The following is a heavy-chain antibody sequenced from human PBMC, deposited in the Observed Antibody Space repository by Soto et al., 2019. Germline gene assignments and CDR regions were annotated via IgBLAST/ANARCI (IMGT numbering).Heavy chain of an antibody. J-gene: IGHJ4*02. CDR2: ISSSSSYI. CDR3: ARRTGSSWHPPDY. CDR1: VFTFSSYS. D-gene: IGHD6-13*01. Sequence: GGSLRLSCAASVFTFSSYSMNWVRQAPGKGLEWVSSISSSSSYIYYADSVKGRFTISRDNAKNSLYLQMNSLRAEDTAVYYCARRTGSSWHPPDYWGQGTLVTVSS. V-gene: IGHV3-21*01.